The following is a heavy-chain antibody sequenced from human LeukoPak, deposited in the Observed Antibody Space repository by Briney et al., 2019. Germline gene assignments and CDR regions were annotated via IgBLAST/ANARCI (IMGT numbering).Heavy chain of an antibody. V-gene: IGHV3-23*01. J-gene: IGHJ4*02. CDR3: AKDRFDSSSWGSLDY. D-gene: IGHD6-13*01. Sequence: GGSLRLSCAASGFTFSSYAMSWVRQAPGKGLEWVSAISGSGGSTCYADSVKGRFTISRDNSKNTLYLQMNSLRAEDTAVYYCAKDRFDSSSWGSLDYWGQGTLVTVSS. CDR1: GFTFSSYA. CDR2: ISGSGGST.